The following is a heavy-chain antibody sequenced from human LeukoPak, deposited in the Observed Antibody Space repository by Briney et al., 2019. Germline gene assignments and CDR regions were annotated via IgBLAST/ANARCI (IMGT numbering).Heavy chain of an antibody. Sequence: PGASLRLSCAASGFTFSSYAMSWVRQAPGKGLEWVSAISGSGGNTYYADSVKGRFTISRDNSKNTLYLQMNSLRAEDMAVYYCAKLHSGWYLEGYFDYWGQGTLVTVSS. CDR3: AKLHSGWYLEGYFDY. V-gene: IGHV3-23*01. CDR1: GFTFSSYA. CDR2: ISGSGGNT. D-gene: IGHD6-19*01. J-gene: IGHJ4*02.